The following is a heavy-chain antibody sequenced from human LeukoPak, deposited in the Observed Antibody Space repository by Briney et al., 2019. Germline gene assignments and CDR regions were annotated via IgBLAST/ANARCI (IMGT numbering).Heavy chain of an antibody. D-gene: IGHD1-26*01. CDR1: GFPFDDYG. J-gene: IGHJ3*02. V-gene: IGHV3-20*04. Sequence: GSLRLSCAASGFPFDDYGMSWVRQAPGKGLEWVSGINWNGGSTGYADSVKGRFTISRDNAKNSLYLQMNSLRAEDTALYYCAKSLLGIAFDIWGQGTMVTVSS. CDR3: AKSLLGIAFDI. CDR2: INWNGGST.